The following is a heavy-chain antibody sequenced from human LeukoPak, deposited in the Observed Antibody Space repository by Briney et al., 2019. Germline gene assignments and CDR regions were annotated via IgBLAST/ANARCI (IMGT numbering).Heavy chain of an antibody. J-gene: IGHJ1*01. D-gene: IGHD4-23*01. CDR1: GGSISSYY. CDR2: IYYSGST. Sequence: SETLSLTCTVSGGSISSYYWSWIRQPPGKGLEWLGYIYYSGSTNYNPSLKSRVTISVDTSKNQFSLKLSSVTAADTAVYYCARGGGGSTSRVQHWGQGTLVTVSS. V-gene: IGHV4-59*01. CDR3: ARGGGGSTSRVQH.